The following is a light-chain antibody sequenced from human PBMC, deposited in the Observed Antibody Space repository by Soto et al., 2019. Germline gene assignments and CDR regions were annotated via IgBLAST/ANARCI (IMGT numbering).Light chain of an antibody. J-gene: IGLJ1*01. CDR1: SSDVGNYNS. V-gene: IGLV2-11*01. CDR3: SSFRSSSTLPYV. Sequence: QSALTQPRSVSGSPGQSVTMSCTGASSDVGNYNSVSWYQQHPGKAPKLIIYDVRKRPSGVPDRFSGSKSGNTASLTISGLQAEDEADYYCSSFRSSSTLPYVFGTGTKLTVL. CDR2: DVR.